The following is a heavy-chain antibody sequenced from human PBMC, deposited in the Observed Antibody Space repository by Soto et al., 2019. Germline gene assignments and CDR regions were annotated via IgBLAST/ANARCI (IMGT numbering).Heavy chain of an antibody. V-gene: IGHV3-23*01. CDR2: ISGSGGST. D-gene: IGHD6-6*01. CDR1: GFTFSSYA. CDR3: AKDVAARPGFDY. J-gene: IGHJ4*02. Sequence: GGSLRLSCAASGFTFSSYAMSWVRQAPGKGLEWVSAISGSGGSTYYADSVKGRFTNSRDNSKNTLYLQMNSLRAEDTAVYYCAKDVAARPGFDYWGQGTLVTVSS.